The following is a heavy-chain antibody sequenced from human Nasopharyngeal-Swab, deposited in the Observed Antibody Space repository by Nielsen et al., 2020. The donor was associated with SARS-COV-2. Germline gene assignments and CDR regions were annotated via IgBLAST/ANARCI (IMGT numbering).Heavy chain of an antibody. CDR2: VYYTGGT. Sequence: WIRQPPGKGLEWVGYVYYTGGTSYNPSLKSRVTISLDTSKKQFPLRLTSVTPADTAIYYCARMDAATDFWGQGTLVTVSS. D-gene: IGHD2-15*01. J-gene: IGHJ4*02. V-gene: IGHV4-59*08. CDR3: ARMDAATDF.